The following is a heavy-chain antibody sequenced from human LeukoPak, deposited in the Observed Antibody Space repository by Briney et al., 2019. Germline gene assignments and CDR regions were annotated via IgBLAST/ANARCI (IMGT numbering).Heavy chain of an antibody. CDR1: GFTFSSYG. Sequence: PGGSLRLSCAASGFTFSSYGMHWVRQAPGKGLEWVAVISYDGSNKYCADSVKGRFTISRDNSKNTLYLQMNSLRAEDTAVYYCAKGGYSGYDPSDYWGQGTLVTVSS. V-gene: IGHV3-30*18. J-gene: IGHJ4*02. D-gene: IGHD5-12*01. CDR3: AKGGYSGYDPSDY. CDR2: ISYDGSNK.